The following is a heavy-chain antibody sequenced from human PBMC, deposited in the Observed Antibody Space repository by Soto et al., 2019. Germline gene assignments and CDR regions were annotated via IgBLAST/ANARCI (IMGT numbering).Heavy chain of an antibody. J-gene: IGHJ4*02. D-gene: IGHD3-16*01. CDR2: ISASGYSA. Sequence: GSLRLACAASVLPFSNYAMTWVRQAPGKGLELVSIISASGYSAYYGGAVKGRFTTSRDNSRSTLYLQMNGLRAEDTAVYYCAKGDLLWDPFDLWGQGTLVTVSS. CDR3: AKGDLLWDPFDL. V-gene: IGHV3-23*01. CDR1: VLPFSNYA.